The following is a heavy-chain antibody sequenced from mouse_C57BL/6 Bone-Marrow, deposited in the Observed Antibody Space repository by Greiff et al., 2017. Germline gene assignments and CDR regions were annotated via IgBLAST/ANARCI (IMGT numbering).Heavy chain of an antibody. CDR3: ARGGLCFYYYVMDY. V-gene: IGHV5-6*01. CDR2: ISSGGSYT. CDR1: GFTFSSYG. Sequence: EVQGVESGGDLVKPGGSLKLSCAASGFTFSSYGMSWVRQTPDKRLGWVATISSGGSYTYYPDSVKGRFTISRDNAKNTLYLQMSSLKSGDTAMYYCARGGLCFYYYVMDYCGEGASVTVSS. D-gene: IGHD3-1*01. J-gene: IGHJ4*01.